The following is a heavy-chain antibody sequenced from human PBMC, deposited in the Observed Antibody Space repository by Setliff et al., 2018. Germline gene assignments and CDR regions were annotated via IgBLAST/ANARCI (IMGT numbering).Heavy chain of an antibody. CDR2: ISGHNGDT. CDR1: GYPFTNYG. Sequence: GASVKVSCKTSGYPFTNYGLSWVRQAPGQGLEWMGLISGHNGDTKLAQNFQGRVTVTTDTFTNTGYMELRSLRSDDTAFYYCARADYSSSLHYFDCWGQGTLVTVSS. V-gene: IGHV1-18*01. CDR3: ARADYSSSLHYFDC. D-gene: IGHD6-13*01. J-gene: IGHJ4*02.